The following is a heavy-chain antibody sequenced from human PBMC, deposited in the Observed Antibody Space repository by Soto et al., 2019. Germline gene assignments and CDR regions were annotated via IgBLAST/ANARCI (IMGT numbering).Heavy chain of an antibody. CDR3: LRSYRSSSYGMDV. D-gene: IGHD6-6*01. J-gene: IGHJ6*02. V-gene: IGHV1-69*12. CDR2: IIPIFGKA. Sequence: QVQLVQSGAEVKKPGSSVKVSCKASGGTFSSYAISWVRQAPGQGLEWMGGIIPIFGKANYAQKFQGRVTIAADESTSTAYMELSSLRSEDTAVYYCLRSYRSSSYGMDVWGQGTTVTVSS. CDR1: GGTFSSYA.